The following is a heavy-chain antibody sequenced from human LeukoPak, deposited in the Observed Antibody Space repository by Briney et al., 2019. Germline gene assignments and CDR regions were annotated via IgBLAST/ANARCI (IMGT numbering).Heavy chain of an antibody. V-gene: IGHV3-48*01. D-gene: IGHD2-2*02. Sequence: GGSLRLSCAASGFTFSSYSMEWVRQAPGKGLEGVSFITSSSDIIYYADSVRGRFTISRDNAKNSIYLQMNSLRAEDTAIYYCARPDCNSTSCYTPGYWGQGTLVTVSS. CDR3: ARPDCNSTSCYTPGY. CDR1: GFTFSSYS. J-gene: IGHJ4*02. CDR2: ITSSSDII.